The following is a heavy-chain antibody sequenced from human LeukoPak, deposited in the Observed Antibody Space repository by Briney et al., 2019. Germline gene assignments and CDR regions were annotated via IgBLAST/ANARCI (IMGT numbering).Heavy chain of an antibody. CDR3: ARDKKVGAIPFDY. V-gene: IGHV4-34*01. CDR1: GGFFSGYY. J-gene: IGHJ4*02. D-gene: IGHD1-26*01. CDR2: INHSGST. Sequence: SETLSLTCAVCGGFFSGYYWSGIRQPPGKGLEWIGEINHSGSTNYNPSLKSRVTISVDTSKNQFSLKLSSVTAADTAVYYCARDKKVGAIPFDYWGQGTLVTVSS.